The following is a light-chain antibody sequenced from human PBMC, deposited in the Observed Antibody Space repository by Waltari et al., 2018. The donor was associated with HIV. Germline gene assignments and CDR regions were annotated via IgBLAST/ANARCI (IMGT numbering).Light chain of an antibody. V-gene: IGLV2-14*03. CDR2: DVS. Sequence: QSALTQPASVSGSPGQSITISCTGTSSDVGSTKYVAGHQQYPGEAPKLIIHDVSDRPSGIANRVSGSESGNMASLTISGVQTEDDADYYCSSYTSSSTYVFGTGTRVTVL. CDR1: SSDVGSTKY. J-gene: IGLJ1*01. CDR3: SSYTSSSTYV.